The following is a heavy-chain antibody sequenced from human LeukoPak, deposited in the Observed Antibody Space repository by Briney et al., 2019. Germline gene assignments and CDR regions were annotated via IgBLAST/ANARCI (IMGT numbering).Heavy chain of an antibody. J-gene: IGHJ3*02. V-gene: IGHV3-23*01. CDR1: GFTFSSYA. Sequence: GGSLRLSCAASGFTFSSYAMSWVRQAPGKGLEWVSGISGSGGSTHYADSVTDRSTISRDNSKITLYLQMNSLRAEDTAVYYCAKETVVVVAATPDAFDIWGQGTMVTVSS. D-gene: IGHD2-15*01. CDR3: AKETVVVVAATPDAFDI. CDR2: ISGSGGST.